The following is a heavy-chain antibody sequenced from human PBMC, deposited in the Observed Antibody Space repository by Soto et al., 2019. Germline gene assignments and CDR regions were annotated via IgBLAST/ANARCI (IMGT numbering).Heavy chain of an antibody. J-gene: IGHJ4*02. CDR1: GFTFSSYA. CDR2: ISGSGGST. Sequence: EVQLLESGGGLVQPGGSLRLSCAASGFTFSSYAMSWVRQAPGKGLEWVSAISGSGGSTYYADSVKGRFTISRDNSKNTQYLQMNSLRAEDTAVYYCAKVGRLAHPGIAVAGYYFDYWGQGTLVTVSS. V-gene: IGHV3-23*01. D-gene: IGHD6-19*01. CDR3: AKVGRLAHPGIAVAGYYFDY.